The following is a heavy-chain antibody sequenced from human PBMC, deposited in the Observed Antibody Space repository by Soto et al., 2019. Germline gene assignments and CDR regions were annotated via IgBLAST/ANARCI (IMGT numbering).Heavy chain of an antibody. CDR1: GYTFTNHY. D-gene: IGHD3-10*01. J-gene: IGHJ4*02. V-gene: IGHV1-46*01. CDR2: INPSGGKT. CDR3: ARDEYHYGSGSSYSTLDD. Sequence: ASVKVSCKASGYTFTNHYIHWVRQGPGQGPEWMGTINPSGGKTDYAQKFKGRVTLTSDTPTSTVYMELRSLRSGDTAIYYCARDEYHYGSGSSYSTLDDWGQGTLVTVSS.